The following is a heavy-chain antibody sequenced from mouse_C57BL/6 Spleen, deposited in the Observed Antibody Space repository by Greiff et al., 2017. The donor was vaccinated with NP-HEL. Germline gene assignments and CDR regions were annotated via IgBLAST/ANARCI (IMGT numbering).Heavy chain of an antibody. CDR2: ISNGGGST. Sequence: DVKLVESGGGLVQPGGSLKLSCAASGFTFSDYYMYWVRQTPEKRLEWVAYISNGGGSTYYPDTVKGRFTISRDNAKNTLYLQMSRLKSEDTAMYYCARQVRLLHWYFDVWGTGTTVTVSS. CDR1: GFTFSDYY. V-gene: IGHV5-12*01. J-gene: IGHJ1*03. D-gene: IGHD3-2*02. CDR3: ARQVRLLHWYFDV.